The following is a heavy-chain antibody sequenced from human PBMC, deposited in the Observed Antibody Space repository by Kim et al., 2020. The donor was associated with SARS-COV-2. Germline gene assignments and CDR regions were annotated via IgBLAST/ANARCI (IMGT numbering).Heavy chain of an antibody. D-gene: IGHD6-6*01. CDR3: ARARPLDY. V-gene: IGHV1-8*01. CDR2: RGNT. J-gene: IGHJ4*02. Sequence: RGNTGYAQKFQGRVTMTRNTSISTAYMELSSLRSEDTAVYYCARARPLDYWGQGTLVTVSS.